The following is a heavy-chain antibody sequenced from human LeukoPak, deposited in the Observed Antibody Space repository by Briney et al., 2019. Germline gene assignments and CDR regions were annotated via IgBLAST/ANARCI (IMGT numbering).Heavy chain of an antibody. V-gene: IGHV3-74*01. Sequence: GGSLRLSCVASGFTFSSYWMHWVRQAPGKGLVWVSRINSDGSSTSYADSVKGRFTVSRDNAKNTLYLQMNSLRAEDTAVYYCARAVDFWSGYSFDYWGQGTLVTVSS. CDR2: INSDGSST. D-gene: IGHD3-3*01. J-gene: IGHJ4*02. CDR3: ARAVDFWSGYSFDY. CDR1: GFTFSSYW.